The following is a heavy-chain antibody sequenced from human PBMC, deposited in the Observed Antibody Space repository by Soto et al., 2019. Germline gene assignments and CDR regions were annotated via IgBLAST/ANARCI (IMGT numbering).Heavy chain of an antibody. CDR2: ISGSGGST. J-gene: IGHJ4*02. Sequence: LRLSCAASGFTFSSYAMSWVRQAPGKGLEWVSAISGSGGSTYYADSVKGRFTISRDNSKNTLYLQMNSLRAEDTAVYYCAKGGWLQWYYFDYWGQGTLVTVSS. V-gene: IGHV3-23*01. CDR1: GFTFSSYA. D-gene: IGHD5-12*01. CDR3: AKGGWLQWYYFDY.